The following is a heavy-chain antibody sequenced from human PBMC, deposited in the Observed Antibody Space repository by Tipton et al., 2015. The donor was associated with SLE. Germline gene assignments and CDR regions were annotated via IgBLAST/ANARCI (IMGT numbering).Heavy chain of an antibody. V-gene: IGHV4-31*03. Sequence: TLSLTCTVSGGSIRSGDYYWSWIRQHPGKGLEWIGYIHDSGATFYNPSLRSRSAISVDTSQNQFSLRLTSATAADTAIYYCARGLKSGGDYDWALEYWSHGTLVTVSS. CDR3: ARGLKSGGDYDWALEY. CDR2: IHDSGAT. CDR1: GGSIRSGDYY. D-gene: IGHD5-12*01. J-gene: IGHJ4*01.